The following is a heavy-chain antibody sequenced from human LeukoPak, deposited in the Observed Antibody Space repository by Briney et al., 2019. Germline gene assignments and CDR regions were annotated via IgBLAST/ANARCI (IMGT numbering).Heavy chain of an antibody. CDR3: ARLTGGIAAVGTDY. Sequence: SETLSLTCTVSGGSISSSSYYWGCIRQPPGKGLECIGSIYYSGSTYYNPSLKSRVTISVDTSKNQFSLKLSSVTAADTAVYYCARLTGGIAAVGTDYWGQGTLVTVSS. V-gene: IGHV4-39*01. CDR2: IYYSGST. D-gene: IGHD6-13*01. J-gene: IGHJ4*02. CDR1: GGSISSSSYY.